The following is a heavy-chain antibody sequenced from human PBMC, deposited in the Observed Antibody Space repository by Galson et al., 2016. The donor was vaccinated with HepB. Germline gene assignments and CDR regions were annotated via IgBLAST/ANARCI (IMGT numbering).Heavy chain of an antibody. D-gene: IGHD5/OR15-5a*01. CDR1: GFPFGSYG. Sequence: LRLSCAASGFPFGSYGMHWVRQAPGKGLEWVAIIWYDGSNENYADSVKGRFSISRDNSKKTLSLQMNSMRAEDTAVYYCVREMSTGEIDDGFDIWGQGTMVTVSS. CDR3: VREMSTGEIDDGFDI. CDR2: IWYDGSNE. J-gene: IGHJ3*02. V-gene: IGHV3-33*01.